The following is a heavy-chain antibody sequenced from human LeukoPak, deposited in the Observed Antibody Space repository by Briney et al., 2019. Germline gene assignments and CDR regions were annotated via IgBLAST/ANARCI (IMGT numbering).Heavy chain of an antibody. CDR3: ARSVVVP. V-gene: IGHV1-69*04. CDR2: IIPILGIA. CDR1: GGTFSSSA. D-gene: IGHD2-15*01. J-gene: IGHJ5*02. Sequence: GASVKVSSTASGGTFSSSAISSARQAPSQGLEWMGRIIPILGIANYAQKFQGRVTITADKSTSTAYMELSSLRSEDTAVYYCARSVVVPWGQGTLVTVSS.